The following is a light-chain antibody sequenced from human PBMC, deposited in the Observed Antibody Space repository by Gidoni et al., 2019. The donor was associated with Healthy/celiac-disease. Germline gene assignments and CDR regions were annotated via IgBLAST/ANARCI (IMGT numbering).Light chain of an antibody. CDR2: DVS. V-gene: IGLV2-14*01. CDR3: SSYTSSSSWV. J-gene: IGLJ3*02. CDR1: SSDVGGYNY. Sequence: QSALTQPASVSGSPGQSITISCTGTSSDVGGYNYVSCYQQHPGKASQLMISDVSTRPSWVSNRFSGSKSGNTASLTISGLQAEDDADYYCSSYTSSSSWVFGGGTKLTVL.